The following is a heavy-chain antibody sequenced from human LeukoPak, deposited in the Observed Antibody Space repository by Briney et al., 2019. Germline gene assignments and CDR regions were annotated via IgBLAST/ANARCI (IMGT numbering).Heavy chain of an antibody. CDR2: IYYSGST. J-gene: IGHJ6*02. V-gene: IGHV4-59*01. CDR1: GGSISSYY. Sequence: SETLSLTCTVSGGSISSYYWSWIRQPPGKGLEWMGYIYYSGSTNYNPSLKSRVTISVDTSKNQFSLKLSSVTAADTAVYYCARETRSIAVAGIYYYYGMDVWGQGTTVTVSS. CDR3: ARETRSIAVAGIYYYYGMDV. D-gene: IGHD6-19*01.